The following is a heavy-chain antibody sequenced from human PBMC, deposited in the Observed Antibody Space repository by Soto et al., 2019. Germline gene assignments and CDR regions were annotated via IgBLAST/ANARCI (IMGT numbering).Heavy chain of an antibody. D-gene: IGHD6-6*01. CDR2: TYYRSKWYN. J-gene: IGHJ3*02. Sequence: PSQTLSLTCAISGDSVSSNSAAWNWIRQSPSRGLEWLGRTYYRSKWYNDYAVSVKSRITINPDTSKNQFSLQLNSVTPEDTAVYYCAREETKDRIAARQYDAFDIWGQGTMVTVSS. V-gene: IGHV6-1*01. CDR3: AREETKDRIAARQYDAFDI. CDR1: GDSVSSNSAA.